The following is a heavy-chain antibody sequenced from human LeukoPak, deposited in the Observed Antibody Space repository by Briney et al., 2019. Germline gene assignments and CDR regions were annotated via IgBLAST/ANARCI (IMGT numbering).Heavy chain of an antibody. CDR1: GYTFTSYG. D-gene: IGHD3-22*01. CDR2: NSGDNGNT. J-gene: IGHJ4*02. CDR3: ARDCDRSGYYCY. V-gene: IGHV1-18*01. Sequence: GASVKVSCKASGYTFTSYGITWVRQAPGQGLEWMGWNSGDNGNTYYAQKLQGRVTMTTDTSTSTAYMELRSLRSDDTAVYYCARDCDRSGYYCYWSQGTLVTVSS.